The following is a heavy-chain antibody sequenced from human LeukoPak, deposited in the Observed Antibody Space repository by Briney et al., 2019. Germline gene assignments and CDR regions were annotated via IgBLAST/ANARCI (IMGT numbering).Heavy chain of an antibody. CDR1: GGSISSSSYY. J-gene: IGHJ4*02. CDR3: ARSAFNDSSVIDDY. CDR2: IYYSGST. Sequence: SETLSLTCTVSGGSISSSSYYWGWIRQPPGKGLEWIGSIYYSGSTYYNPSLKSRVTISVDTSKNQFSLKLSSVTAADTAVYYCARSAFNDSSVIDDYWGQGTLVTVSS. D-gene: IGHD3-22*01. V-gene: IGHV4-39*01.